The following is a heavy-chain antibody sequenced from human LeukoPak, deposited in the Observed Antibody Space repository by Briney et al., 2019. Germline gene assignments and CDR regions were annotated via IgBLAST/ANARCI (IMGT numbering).Heavy chain of an antibody. D-gene: IGHD2-21*01. Sequence: PAETLSLTCAVNGGYFRGYYWSWIRQSPEKGLEWIGRIYASGSTNYNPSLESRVTMSVDTSKDQFSLKLTSVTAADTAVYYCARGLVLYNWFDPWGQGTLVTVSS. CDR3: ARGLVLYNWFDP. J-gene: IGHJ5*02. CDR2: IYASGST. CDR1: GGYFRGYY. V-gene: IGHV4-59*10.